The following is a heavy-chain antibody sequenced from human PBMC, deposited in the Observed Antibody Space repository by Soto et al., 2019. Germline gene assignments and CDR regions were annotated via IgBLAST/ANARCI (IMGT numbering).Heavy chain of an antibody. CDR3: VFYDVLTGYDH. CDR1: GFIFRNYG. CDR2: ISGDGTGT. J-gene: IGHJ5*02. D-gene: IGHD3-9*01. V-gene: IGHV3-23*01. Sequence: EVQLLESGGGLVQPGGSLRLSCAGSGFIFRNYGMSWVRQAPGKGLEWVSAISGDGTGTYYADSVKGRFAISRDNSRNTMYLQMRSLRAEATALYYCVFYDVLTGYDHWGQGTLVTVSS.